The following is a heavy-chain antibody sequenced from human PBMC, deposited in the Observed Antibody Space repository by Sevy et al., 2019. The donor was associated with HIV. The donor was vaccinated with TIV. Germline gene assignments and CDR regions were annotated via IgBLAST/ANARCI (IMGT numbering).Heavy chain of an antibody. CDR1: GFTVSEFG. CDR2: IWYDGSNQ. V-gene: IGHV3-33*01. Sequence: GGSLRLSCSASGFTVSEFGMHWVRQAPGKGLEWVAVIWYDGSNQYYADSLKGRFTISRDNPKNMLYLQMNSLRAEDTAVYYCARSLSVVAEETFDYWGQGTLVTVSS. CDR3: ARSLSVVAEETFDY. J-gene: IGHJ4*02.